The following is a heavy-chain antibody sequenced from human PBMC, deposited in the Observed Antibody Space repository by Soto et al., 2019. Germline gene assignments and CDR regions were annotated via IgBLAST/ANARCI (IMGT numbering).Heavy chain of an antibody. CDR1: GFTFSSYG. Sequence: QVQLVESGGGVVQPGRSLRLSCAASGFTFSSYGMHRVRQAPGKGLEWEAVIWYDGSNKYYADSVKGRFTISRDNSKNTLYLQMNTLRAKDTAVDYCARDHYDLWSGYLSWGTGYYYYYIDVLGKGTTLTVSS. D-gene: IGHD3-3*01. CDR2: IWYDGSNK. CDR3: ARDHYDLWSGYLSWGTGYYYYYIDV. V-gene: IGHV3-33*01. J-gene: IGHJ6*03.